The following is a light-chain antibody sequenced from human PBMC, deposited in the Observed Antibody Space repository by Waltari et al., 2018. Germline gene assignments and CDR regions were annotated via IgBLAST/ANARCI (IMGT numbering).Light chain of an antibody. Sequence: DIVMTQSPDSLAVSLGERAAIHCKSSQSVLYSSNNKNYLAWYQQKPGQPPKLLIYWASTRESGVPDRFSGSGSGTDFTLTISSLQAEDVAVYYCQQYYSTPLTFGGGTKEEIK. J-gene: IGKJ4*01. CDR2: WAS. CDR3: QQYYSTPLT. CDR1: QSVLYSSNNKNY. V-gene: IGKV4-1*01.